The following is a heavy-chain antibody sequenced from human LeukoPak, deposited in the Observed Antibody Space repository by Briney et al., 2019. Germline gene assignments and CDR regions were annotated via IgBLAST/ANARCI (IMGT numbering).Heavy chain of an antibody. CDR2: MNEEGSEK. V-gene: IGHV3-7*01. J-gene: IGHJ4*02. D-gene: IGHD4-11*01. Sequence: GGSLRLSCAASGFGFSNYWMSWVRQAPGKGLEWVANMNEEGSEKNYVDSVKGRFTISRDNAQDSLYPQMNSLRAEDTAVYYCARDRGYSNFDYWGQGTLLTVSS. CDR3: ARDRGYSNFDY. CDR1: GFGFSNYW.